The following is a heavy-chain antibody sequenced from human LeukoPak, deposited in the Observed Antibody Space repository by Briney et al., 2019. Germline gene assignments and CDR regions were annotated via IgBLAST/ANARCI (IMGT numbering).Heavy chain of an antibody. J-gene: IGHJ4*02. Sequence: PGGSLRLPCAASGFTFSSYGMHWVRQAPGKGLEWVPFIRYDGSNEYYADSVRGRFTISRDNSKNTLYLQMNSLRAEDTAIYYCATYREVLLPFESWGQGTLVTVSS. CDR2: IRYDGSNE. CDR3: ATYREVLLPFES. D-gene: IGHD2-8*02. V-gene: IGHV3-30*02. CDR1: GFTFSSYG.